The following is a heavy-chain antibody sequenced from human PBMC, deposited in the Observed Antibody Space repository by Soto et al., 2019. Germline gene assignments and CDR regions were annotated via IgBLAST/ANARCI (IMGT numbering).Heavy chain of an antibody. CDR1: GFTFSIHA. CDR2: ISYDGTKT. CDR3: AKDRGSRRHWLRDWFDY. V-gene: IGHV3-30*18. J-gene: IGHJ5*01. D-gene: IGHD6-19*01. Sequence: QVQLVESGGGVVQPGRSLRVSCAASGFTFSIHAMHWVRQAPGTGLEWVAVISYDGTKTYYADSVKGRFTISRDNSKNTEYLQINRLRDEDTAVYYGAKDRGSRRHWLRDWFDYWGQGTLVTVSP.